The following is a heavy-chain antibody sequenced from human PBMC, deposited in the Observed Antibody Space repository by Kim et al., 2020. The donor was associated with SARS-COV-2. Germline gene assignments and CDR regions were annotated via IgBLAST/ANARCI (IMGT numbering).Heavy chain of an antibody. J-gene: IGHJ6*02. CDR2: ISGSGGST. CDR1: GFTFSSYA. CDR3: AKEVDTAMVYYYYGMDV. Sequence: GGSLRLSCAASGFTFSSYAMSWVRQAPGKGLEWVSAISGSGGSTYYADSVKGRFTISRDNSKNTLYLQMNSLRAEDTAVYYCAKEVDTAMVYYYYGMDVWGQGTTVTVSS. D-gene: IGHD5-18*01. V-gene: IGHV3-23*01.